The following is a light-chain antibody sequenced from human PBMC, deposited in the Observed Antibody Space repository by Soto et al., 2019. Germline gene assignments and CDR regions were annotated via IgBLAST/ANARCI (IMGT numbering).Light chain of an antibody. CDR1: QSVNSR. V-gene: IGKV3-20*01. CDR2: GAS. Sequence: EIVLTQSPGTLPLSPGERATLSCRASQSVNSRLAWYQHNPGQAPRLLISGASNRASGIPARFSAWGSGTDFTLTISRVDPADFAFYYCQQYFTSPITSGQGTRLEIK. CDR3: QQYFTSPIT. J-gene: IGKJ5*01.